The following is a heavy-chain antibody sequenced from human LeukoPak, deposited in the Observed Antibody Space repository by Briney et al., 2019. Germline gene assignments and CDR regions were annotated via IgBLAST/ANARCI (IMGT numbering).Heavy chain of an antibody. CDR2: INHSGST. CDR3: AGGTGHGYAFV. D-gene: IGHD5-12*01. J-gene: IGHJ4*02. CDR1: GGSFSGYY. V-gene: IGHV4-34*01. Sequence: SETLSLTCAVYGGSFSGYYWSWIRQPPGKGLEWIGEINHSGSTNYNPSLKSRVTISVDTSKNQFSLKLSSVTAADTAVYYCAGGTGHGYAFVWGQGNLVTVSS.